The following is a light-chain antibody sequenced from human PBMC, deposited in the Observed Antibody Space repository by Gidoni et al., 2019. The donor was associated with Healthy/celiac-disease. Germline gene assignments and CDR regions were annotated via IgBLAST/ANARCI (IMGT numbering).Light chain of an antibody. CDR1: QSVSSSY. V-gene: IGKV3-20*01. CDR3: QQYGSSPQLT. J-gene: IGKJ4*01. Sequence: EIVLTQSPGTLSLSPGERATLSCRASQSVSSSYLAWYQQKPGQAPRLLIYGASSRATGSPDRFSGSGSGTDFTLTISRLEPEDFAVYYCQQYGSSPQLTFGGXTKVEIK. CDR2: GAS.